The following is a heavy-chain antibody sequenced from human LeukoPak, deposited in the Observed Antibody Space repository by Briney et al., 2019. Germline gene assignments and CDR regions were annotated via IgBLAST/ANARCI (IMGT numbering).Heavy chain of an antibody. V-gene: IGHV3-7*01. CDR2: MNIDGSEK. CDR3: ARDPVEWELLLDY. J-gene: IGHJ4*02. Sequence: GGSLRLSCAASGFTFSSYWMGWVRQAPGKRLEWVANMNIDGSEKYYADSAKGRFTISRDNARNSVYLQMNSLRVEDTAVYYCARDPVEWELLLDYWAREPWSPSPQ. D-gene: IGHD1-26*01. CDR1: GFTFSSYW.